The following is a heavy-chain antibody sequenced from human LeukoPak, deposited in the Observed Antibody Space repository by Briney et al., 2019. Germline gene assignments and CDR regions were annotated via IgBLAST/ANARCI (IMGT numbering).Heavy chain of an antibody. V-gene: IGHV4-59*01. CDR3: ARTSIFGVVRFDP. Sequence: SETLSLTCTVSGGSISSYYWSWIRQPPGKRLEWIGHIYYSGSTNYNPSLKSRVTISVDTSKNQFSLKLSSVTAADTAVYYCARTSIFGVVRFDPWGQGTLVTVSS. D-gene: IGHD3-3*02. J-gene: IGHJ5*02. CDR1: GGSISSYY. CDR2: IYYSGST.